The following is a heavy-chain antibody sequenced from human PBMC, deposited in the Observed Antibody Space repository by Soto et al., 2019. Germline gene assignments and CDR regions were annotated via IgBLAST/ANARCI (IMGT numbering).Heavy chain of an antibody. CDR2: INPNSGGT. D-gene: IGHD1-26*01. Sequence: GASVKVSCKASGYTFTGYYMHWVRQAPGQGLEWMGWINPNSGGTNYAQKFQGWVTMTRDTSISTAYMELSRLRSGDTAVYYCAREMGATDYYYYGMDVWGQGTTVTVSS. CDR3: AREMGATDYYYYGMDV. CDR1: GYTFTGYY. V-gene: IGHV1-2*04. J-gene: IGHJ6*02.